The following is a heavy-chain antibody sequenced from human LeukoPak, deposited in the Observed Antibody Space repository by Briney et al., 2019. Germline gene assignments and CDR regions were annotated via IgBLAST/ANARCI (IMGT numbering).Heavy chain of an antibody. D-gene: IGHD5-12*01. CDR1: GLTFSAYC. CDR3: ASNSGYESAY. J-gene: IGHJ4*02. V-gene: IGHV3-7*02. Sequence: GGSLRLSCADSGLTFSAYCMTWGRQAPGKGLEWVASINQDGSEKYHLDSAKGRFTISRDNSKNTLHLQMDSLRAEDTAVYYCASNSGYESAYWGQGTLVTVSS. CDR2: INQDGSEK.